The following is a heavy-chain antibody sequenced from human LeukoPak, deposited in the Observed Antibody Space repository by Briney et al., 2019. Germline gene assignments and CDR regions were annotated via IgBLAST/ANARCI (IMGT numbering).Heavy chain of an antibody. J-gene: IGHJ6*02. CDR3: RVVVIGGDASYYYGMDV. CDR2: SSAYNGNT. V-gene: IGHV1-18*01. Sequence: SEKVSCKASGCTVTSYGLSGVRQAPGQGREWMGWSSAYNGNTNYAQMLQGRVTMTTDTSTSTAYMELRNLRSDDTAVYYCRVVVIGGDASYYYGMDVWGQGTTVTVSS. D-gene: IGHD2-21*01. CDR1: GCTVTSYG.